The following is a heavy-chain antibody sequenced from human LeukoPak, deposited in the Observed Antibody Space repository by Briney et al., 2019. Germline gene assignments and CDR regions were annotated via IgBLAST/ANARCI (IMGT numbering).Heavy chain of an antibody. CDR1: GFTFRNSA. V-gene: IGHV3-30-3*01. Sequence: GESLKISCKGSGFTFRNSAMSWVRQAPGKGLEWVAVISYDGSNKYYADSVKGRFTISRDNSKNTLYLQMNSLRAEDTAVYYCARARPTPPWIQLWLAGRIQHWGQGTLVTVSS. D-gene: IGHD5-18*01. J-gene: IGHJ1*01. CDR3: ARARPTPPWIQLWLAGRIQH. CDR2: ISYDGSNK.